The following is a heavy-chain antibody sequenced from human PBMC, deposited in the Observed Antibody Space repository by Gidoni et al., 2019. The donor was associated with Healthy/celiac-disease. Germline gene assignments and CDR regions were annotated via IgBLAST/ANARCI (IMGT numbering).Heavy chain of an antibody. CDR2: ISSSSSYI. D-gene: IGHD6-19*01. V-gene: IGHV3-21*01. Sequence: EVQLVESGGGLVKPGGSLRLSCAASGFTFSSYSMNWVRQAPGKGLEWVSSISSSSSYIYYADSVKGRFTISRDNAKNSLDLQMNSLRAEDTAVYYCARDRRIAVAGTVDYWGQGTLVTVSS. CDR3: ARDRRIAVAGTVDY. CDR1: GFTFSSYS. J-gene: IGHJ4*02.